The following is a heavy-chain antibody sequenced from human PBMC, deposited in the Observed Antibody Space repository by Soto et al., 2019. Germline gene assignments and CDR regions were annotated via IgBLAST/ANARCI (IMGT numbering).Heavy chain of an antibody. J-gene: IGHJ5*02. Sequence: XSAQVSCTPSGCSLTCYYRILLRQAPGQGLEWMGWINAHSGGTEYSQKFQGRVTLTRDTSIATAYLTLTSLTSDDTALYYCAKDSTRQLAYWLDTWAQGTQVTVSS. D-gene: IGHD6-6*01. V-gene: IGHV1-2*02. CDR1: GCSLTCYY. CDR3: AKDSTRQLAYWLDT. CDR2: INAHSGGT.